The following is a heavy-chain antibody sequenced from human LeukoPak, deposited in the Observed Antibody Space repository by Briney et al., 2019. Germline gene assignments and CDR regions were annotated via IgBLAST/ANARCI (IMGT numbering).Heavy chain of an antibody. CDR3: ARERTYCSGGSCYDFDY. V-gene: IGHV1-2*02. D-gene: IGHD2-15*01. CDR1: GYAFTGYY. J-gene: IGHJ4*02. Sequence: ASGKVSCKASGYAFTGYYMHWVREAPGQGLGWMGLIHPNRGGTNYEQKFQGRVTMTRDTSISTKHMELSRLRSADRAVYYCARERTYCSGGSCYDFDYWGQGTLVTVSS. CDR2: IHPNRGGT.